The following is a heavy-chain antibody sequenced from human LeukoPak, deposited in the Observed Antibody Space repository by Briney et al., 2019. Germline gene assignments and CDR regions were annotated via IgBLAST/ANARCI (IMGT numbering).Heavy chain of an antibody. CDR3: ARVKDSSGGMDV. Sequence: GGSLRLSCAASGFTFSSYSMNWVRQAPGKGLEWVSSISSSSSYIYYADSVKGRFTISRDNAKNSLYLQMNSLRAEDTAVYYCARVKDSSGGMDVWGQGTTVTGSS. CDR2: ISSSSSYI. CDR1: GFTFSSYS. V-gene: IGHV3-21*01. J-gene: IGHJ6*02. D-gene: IGHD6-19*01.